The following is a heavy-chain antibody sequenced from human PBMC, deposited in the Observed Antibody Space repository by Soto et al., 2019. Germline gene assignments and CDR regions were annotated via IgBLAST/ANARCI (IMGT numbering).Heavy chain of an antibody. CDR3: ARFFPRDYYYCMDV. D-gene: IGHD3-3*01. V-gene: IGHV4-4*02. CDR1: GGSISSSNW. J-gene: IGHJ6*02. CDR2: IYHSGST. Sequence: SETLSLTCAVSGGSISSSNWWSWVRQPPGKGLEWIGEIYHSGSTNYNPSLKSRVTISVEKSKNQFSLTLSSVTAADTAVYYCARFFPRDYYYCMDVWGQGTTVTVSS.